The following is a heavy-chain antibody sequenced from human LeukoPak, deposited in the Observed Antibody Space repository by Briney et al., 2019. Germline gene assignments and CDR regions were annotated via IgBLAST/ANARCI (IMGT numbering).Heavy chain of an antibody. Sequence: GGSLRLSCAASGLTVSSSYMSWVRQAPGKGLEWVSIIYNDGSTYYADSVKGRFTISRDNAKNSLYLQMNSLRAEDTAVYYCARVDYDSSGLSFGYFDYWGQGTLVTVSP. J-gene: IGHJ4*02. V-gene: IGHV3-53*01. CDR1: GLTVSSSY. D-gene: IGHD3-22*01. CDR2: IYNDGST. CDR3: ARVDYDSSGLSFGYFDY.